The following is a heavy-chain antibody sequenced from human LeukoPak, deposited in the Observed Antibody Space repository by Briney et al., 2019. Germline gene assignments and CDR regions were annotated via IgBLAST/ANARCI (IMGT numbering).Heavy chain of an antibody. CDR1: GFTFSSYA. J-gene: IGHJ6*02. CDR2: ISGSGSTI. V-gene: IGHV3-23*01. D-gene: IGHD6-6*01. Sequence: GGSLRLSCAASGFTFSSYAMSWVRQAPGKGLEWVSAISGSGSTIYYADSVKGRFTISRDNAKNSLYLQMNSLRAEDTAVYYCARDRSSSSSHYYYYYGMDVWGQGTTVTVSS. CDR3: ARDRSSSSSHYYYYYGMDV.